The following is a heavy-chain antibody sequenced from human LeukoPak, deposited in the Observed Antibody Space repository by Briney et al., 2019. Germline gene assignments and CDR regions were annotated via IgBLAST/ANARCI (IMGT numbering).Heavy chain of an antibody. CDR3: ARDPPVVPAAMRYFDY. CDR1: GFTFSSYE. V-gene: IGHV3-48*03. Sequence: GGSLRLSCAASGFTFSSYEMNWVRQAPGKGLEWVSYISSSGSTIYYADSVKGRFTISRDNAKNSLYLQMNSLRAEDTAVYYCARDPPVVPAAMRYFDYWGQGTLVTVSS. D-gene: IGHD2-2*01. CDR2: ISSSGSTI. J-gene: IGHJ4*02.